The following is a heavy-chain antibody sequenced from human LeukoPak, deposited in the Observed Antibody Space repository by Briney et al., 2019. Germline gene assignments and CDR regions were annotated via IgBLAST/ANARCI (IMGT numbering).Heavy chain of an antibody. D-gene: IGHD3-3*01. CDR1: GGSLTINHER. Sequence: PSETLSLTCSVSGGSLTINHERWTWVRQAPGKGLEWIEEIHHSGGTSCTPSLKSRVSFSMEKSKNHFSLRLTSVTAADTAVYYCARGWDYTWFTWGQGTLVTVSS. J-gene: IGHJ4*02. CDR2: IHHSGGT. CDR3: ARGWDYTWFT. V-gene: IGHV4-4*02.